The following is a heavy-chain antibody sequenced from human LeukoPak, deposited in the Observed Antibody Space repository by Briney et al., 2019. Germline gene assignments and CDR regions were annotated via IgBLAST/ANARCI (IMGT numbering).Heavy chain of an antibody. J-gene: IGHJ4*02. CDR3: ARAEDYYDSSGSFDY. Sequence: GESLKISCKGSGYSFTSYWIGWVRQMPGKGLEWMGIIYPGDSDTRYSPSFQGQVTISADKSISTAYLQWSSLKASDTAMYCCARAEDYYDSSGSFDYWGQGTLVTVSS. CDR1: GYSFTSYW. D-gene: IGHD3-22*01. CDR2: IYPGDSDT. V-gene: IGHV5-51*01.